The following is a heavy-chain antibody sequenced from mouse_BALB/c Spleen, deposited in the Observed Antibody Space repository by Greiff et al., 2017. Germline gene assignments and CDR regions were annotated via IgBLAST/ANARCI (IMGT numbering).Heavy chain of an antibody. CDR2: ISSGSSTI. Sequence: EVQLVESGGGLVQPGGSRKLSCAASGFTFSSFGMHWVRQTPEKGLEWVAYISSGSSTIYYADTVKGRFTISRDNPKNTLFLQMTSLRSEDTAMYYCAREGYDVERAMDYWGQGTSVTVSS. CDR1: GFTFSSFG. J-gene: IGHJ4*01. D-gene: IGHD2-2*01. CDR3: AREGYDVERAMDY. V-gene: IGHV5-17*02.